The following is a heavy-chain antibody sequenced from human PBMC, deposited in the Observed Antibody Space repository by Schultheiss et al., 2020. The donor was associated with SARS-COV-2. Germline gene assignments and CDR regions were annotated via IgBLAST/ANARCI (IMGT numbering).Heavy chain of an antibody. CDR2: ISYDGSNK. Sequence: GGSLRLSCAASGFIFSSYGMHWVRQAPGKGLEWVAVISYDGSNKYYADSVKGRFTISRDNSKNTLYLQMSSLRAEDTAVYYCASSIAARPLGYYFDYWGQGTLVTVSS. D-gene: IGHD6-6*01. J-gene: IGHJ4*02. V-gene: IGHV3-30*03. CDR1: GFIFSSYG. CDR3: ASSIAARPLGYYFDY.